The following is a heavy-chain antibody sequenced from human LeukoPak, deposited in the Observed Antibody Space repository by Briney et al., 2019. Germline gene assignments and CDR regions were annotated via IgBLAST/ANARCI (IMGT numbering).Heavy chain of an antibody. Sequence: SETLSLTRTVSGGSISSYYWSWIRQPPGKGLEWIGYIYYSGSTNYNPSLKSRVTISVDTSKNQFSLKLSSVTAADTAVYYCARERRFLDPLDPWGQGTLVTVSS. D-gene: IGHD3-3*01. CDR2: IYYSGST. CDR1: GGSISSYY. J-gene: IGHJ5*02. V-gene: IGHV4-59*01. CDR3: ARERRFLDPLDP.